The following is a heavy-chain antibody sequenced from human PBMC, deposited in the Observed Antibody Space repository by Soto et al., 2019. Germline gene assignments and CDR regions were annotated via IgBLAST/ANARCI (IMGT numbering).Heavy chain of an antibody. V-gene: IGHV3-23*01. J-gene: IGHJ3*01. D-gene: IGHD4-17*01. CDR3: GKDPNGDYFGAFGF. CDR2: ITGSGDYT. Sequence: EVQMLESGGGLVQPGGSLRLSCAASGFTFSSYALTWVRQAPGKGLEWVSSITGSGDYTRYTDSVKGRFTITRDNAKNTLFLQMKSLRADDTAIYYCGKDPNGDYFGAFGFWGQGTMVTVSS. CDR1: GFTFSSYA.